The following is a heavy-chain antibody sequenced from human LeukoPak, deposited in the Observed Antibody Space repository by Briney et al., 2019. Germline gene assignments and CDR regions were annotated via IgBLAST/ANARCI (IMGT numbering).Heavy chain of an antibody. CDR2: ISYHGSNT. CDR1: GFTFSSYA. D-gene: IGHD2-2*01. V-gene: IGHV3-30*04. CDR3: ARNQLGFDY. J-gene: IGHJ4*02. Sequence: SGGSLRLSCAASGFTFSSYAMHWVRQAPGKGLEWVAVISYHGSNTYYADSVKGRLTISRDNSKNTLYLQMNSLRAEDTAVYYCARNQLGFDYWGQGTLVTVSS.